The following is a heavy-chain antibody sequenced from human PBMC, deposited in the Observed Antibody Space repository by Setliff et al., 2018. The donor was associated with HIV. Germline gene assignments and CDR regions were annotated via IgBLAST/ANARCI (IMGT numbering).Heavy chain of an antibody. CDR2: IYYSGST. J-gene: IGHJ3*02. CDR3: ARDRSSGRGYYDSSGPQTHAFDI. D-gene: IGHD3-22*01. V-gene: IGHV4-59*01. Sequence: SETLSLTCTVSGGSISSYYWSWIRQPPGKGLEWIGYIYYSGSTNYNPSLKSRVTISVDTSKNQFSLKLSSVTAADTAVYYCARDRSSGRGYYDSSGPQTHAFDIWGQGTMVTVSS. CDR1: GGSISSYY.